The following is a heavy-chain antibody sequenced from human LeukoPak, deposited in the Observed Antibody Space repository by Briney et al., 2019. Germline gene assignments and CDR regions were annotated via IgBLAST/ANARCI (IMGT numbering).Heavy chain of an antibody. J-gene: IGHJ6*03. V-gene: IGHV5-51*01. Sequence: EFLKISWRGSGYSCTNYWIGWVRQIPGKGLEWMGSIYPGDSDTRYSPSVQGQVTISADKSISTAYLQWSSLKASDTAMYYCARQGPPAFYYYMDVWGKGPTVTVSS. CDR3: ARQGPPAFYYYMDV. CDR2: IYPGDSDT. CDR1: GYSCTNYW. D-gene: IGHD2-15*01.